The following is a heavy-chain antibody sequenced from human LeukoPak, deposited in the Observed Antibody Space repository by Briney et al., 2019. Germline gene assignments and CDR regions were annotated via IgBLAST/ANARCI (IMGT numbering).Heavy chain of an antibody. CDR3: AIHYSDSGSYFLRPSDY. Sequence: PSETLSLTCTVSGGSIASSNYYWGWIRQPPGKGLEWIASIYYSGSSYYNPSLKSRVTISIAPSKNQFSLKLTSVTAADTAVYYCAIHYSDSGSYFLRPSDYCGQGTLGTVSS. CDR2: IYYSGSS. J-gene: IGHJ4*02. CDR1: GGSIASSNYY. V-gene: IGHV4-39*01. D-gene: IGHD3-10*01.